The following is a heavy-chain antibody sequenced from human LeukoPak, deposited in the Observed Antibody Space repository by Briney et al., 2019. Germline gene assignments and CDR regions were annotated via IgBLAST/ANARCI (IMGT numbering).Heavy chain of an antibody. V-gene: IGHV4-39*07. D-gene: IGHD1-26*01. J-gene: IGHJ5*02. CDR1: GGSISSSSYY. CDR2: IYYSGST. Sequence: SETLSLTCTVSGGSISSSSYYWGWIRQPLGKGLEWIGSIYYSGSTYYNPSLKSRVTISVDTSKSQFSLKLSSVTAADTAVYYCARGIGTLNWFDPWGQGTLVTVSS. CDR3: ARGIGTLNWFDP.